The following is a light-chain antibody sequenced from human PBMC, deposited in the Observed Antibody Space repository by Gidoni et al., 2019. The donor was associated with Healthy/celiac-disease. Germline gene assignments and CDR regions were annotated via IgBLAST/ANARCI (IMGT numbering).Light chain of an antibody. CDR2: QDS. V-gene: IGLV3-1*01. CDR3: QAWDSSTGEV. J-gene: IGLJ2*01. Sequence: SYELTQPPSVSVSPGQTASITCSGDKLGDKYACWYQQKPGQSPVLVIYQDSKRPSGIPERFSGSNSGNTATLTIGGTQAMDEADYYCQAWDSSTGEVFGGGTKLTVL. CDR1: KLGDKY.